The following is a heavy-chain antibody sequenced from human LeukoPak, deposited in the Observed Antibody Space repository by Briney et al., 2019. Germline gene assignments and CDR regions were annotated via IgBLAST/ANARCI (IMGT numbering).Heavy chain of an antibody. Sequence: SVKVSCKASGGTFSSYAISWVRQAPGQGLEWMGGIIPIFGTANYAQRFQGRVTITADESTSTAYMELSSLRSEDTAVYYCARVDSSGSPVDYWGQGTLVTVSS. CDR3: ARVDSSGSPVDY. CDR2: IIPIFGTA. CDR1: GGTFSSYA. V-gene: IGHV1-69*13. J-gene: IGHJ4*02. D-gene: IGHD6-19*01.